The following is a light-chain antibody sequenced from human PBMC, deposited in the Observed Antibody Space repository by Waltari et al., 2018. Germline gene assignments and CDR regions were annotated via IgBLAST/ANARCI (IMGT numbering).Light chain of an antibody. CDR2: QDR. V-gene: IGLV3-1*01. CDR3: QAGDSSTAG. J-gene: IGLJ2*01. Sequence: SYELTQPPSVSVSPGQTASIPCSGDKLGDKYACWYQQEPGQSPVLVIYQDRKRPSGIPGRFSGSNSGNTATLTISRTQAMDEADYYRQAGDSSTAGFGGGTKLTVL. CDR1: KLGDKY.